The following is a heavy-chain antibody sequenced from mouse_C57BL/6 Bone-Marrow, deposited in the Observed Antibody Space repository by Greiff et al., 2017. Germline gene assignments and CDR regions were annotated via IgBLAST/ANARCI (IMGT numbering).Heavy chain of an antibody. CDR1: GYTFTSYW. Sequence: QVQLQQPGAELVKPGASVKLSCKASGYTFTSYWMHWVKQRPGQGLEWIGLIHPNSGSTNYNEKFKSKATLTVAKSSSTAYMQLSSLTSEDSAVYYCARWDGYYVSLAYWGQGALVTVSA. CDR2: IHPNSGST. D-gene: IGHD2-3*01. J-gene: IGHJ3*01. V-gene: IGHV1-64*01. CDR3: ARWDGYYVSLAY.